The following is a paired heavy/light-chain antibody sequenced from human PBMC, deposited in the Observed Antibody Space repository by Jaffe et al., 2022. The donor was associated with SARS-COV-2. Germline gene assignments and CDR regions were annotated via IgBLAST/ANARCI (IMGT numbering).Heavy chain of an antibody. V-gene: IGHV3-7*01. CDR2: IKQDGSEK. CDR1: GFSFSSHW. J-gene: IGHJ6*02. Sequence: EVQLVESGGDVVQPGGSLRLSCVASGFSFSSHWMSWVRQAPGKGLEWVAYIKQDGSEKYYVDSVKGRFTISRDNANDSLYLQMNNLRAGDTATYYCARDSDSGWHGYYGLDVWGRGTTVIVSS. D-gene: IGHD6-19*01. CDR3: ARDSDSGWHGYYGLDV.
Light chain of an antibody. CDR1: QTINGF. Sequence: DIQMTQSPSSLSASVGDRVTVTCRASQTINGFLNWYQQKPGEAPKLLIYGASSLQTGVPSRFSGSGSGTDFTLTISSLQPEDFAIYYCQQSYSPFTFGPGTKVDIK. J-gene: IGKJ3*01. CDR2: GAS. CDR3: QQSYSPFT. V-gene: IGKV1-39*01.